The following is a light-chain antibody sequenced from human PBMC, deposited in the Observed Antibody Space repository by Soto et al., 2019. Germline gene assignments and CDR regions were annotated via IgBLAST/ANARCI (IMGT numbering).Light chain of an antibody. J-gene: IGKJ5*01. CDR2: ATS. V-gene: IGKV1-39*01. Sequence: DILLTQSPSSLSASVGDRLTLTCRASRNVSIYLNWYQHKPGKGPTLLIHATSNLQIGVPSRFSGSGSGTEFTLTISSLEPEDFGTYYCQQSYKMPAFGQGTRLEIK. CDR1: RNVSIY. CDR3: QQSYKMPA.